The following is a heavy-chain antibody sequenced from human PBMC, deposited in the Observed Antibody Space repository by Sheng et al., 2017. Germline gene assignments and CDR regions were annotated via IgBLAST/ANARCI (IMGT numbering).Heavy chain of an antibody. V-gene: IGHV1-69*13. Sequence: QVQLVQSGAEVKKPGSSVKVSCKASGGTFSSYAISWVRQAPGQGLEWMGGIIPIFGTANYAQKFQGRVTITADESTSTAYMELSSLRSEDTAVYYCARDPLAGSYGGKGGFDPWGQGTLVTVSS. CDR3: ARDPLAGSYGGKGGFDP. D-gene: IGHD2-15*01. J-gene: IGHJ5*02. CDR2: IIPIFGTA. CDR1: GGTFSSYA.